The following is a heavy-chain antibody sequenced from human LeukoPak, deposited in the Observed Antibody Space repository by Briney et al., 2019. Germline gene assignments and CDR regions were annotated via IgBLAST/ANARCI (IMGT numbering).Heavy chain of an antibody. CDR2: ITSNGDRT. CDR3: ARVGGWDAFDI. V-gene: IGHV3-64*01. D-gene: IGHD3-16*01. J-gene: IGHJ3*02. CDR1: GFTFSNSA. Sequence: PGGSLRLSCAASGFTFSNSAMHWVRQAPGKGPEYVSAITSNGDRTYYANSVKGRFTISRDNSKNTLYLQMGSLRAEDMAVYYCARVGGWDAFDIWGQGTMVTVSS.